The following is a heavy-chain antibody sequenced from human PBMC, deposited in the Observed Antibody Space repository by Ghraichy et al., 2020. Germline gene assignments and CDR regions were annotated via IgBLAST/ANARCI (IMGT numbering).Heavy chain of an antibody. CDR2: ISSDGSVT. V-gene: IGHV3-74*01. J-gene: IGHJ6*02. Sequence: GESLNISCAASGFTFSGYWMHWVRQAPGKGLVWVSRISSDGSVTNHADSVKGRFTISRDNAKNTLYLQMNSLRAEDTAVYYCARGWYYGMDVWGQGTTVTVSS. CDR3: ARGWYYGMDV. D-gene: IGHD6-19*01. CDR1: GFTFSGYW.